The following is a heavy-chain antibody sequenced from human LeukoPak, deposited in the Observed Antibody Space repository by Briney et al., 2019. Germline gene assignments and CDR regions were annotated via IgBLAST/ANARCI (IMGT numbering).Heavy chain of an antibody. J-gene: IGHJ4*02. Sequence: GASVKVSCKAFGYTFTGYWMHWVRQAPGQGPEWMGVISPSGGSTIYAQKFKGRVTLTRDMSTSTDYLELSSLRSEDTAVYYCTTYRYFYFDYWGQGTLVTVSS. V-gene: IGHV1-46*01. CDR1: GYTFTGYW. D-gene: IGHD1-26*01. CDR2: ISPSGGST. CDR3: TTYRYFYFDY.